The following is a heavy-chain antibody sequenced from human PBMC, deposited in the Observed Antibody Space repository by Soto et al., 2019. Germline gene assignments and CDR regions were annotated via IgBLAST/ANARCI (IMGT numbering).Heavy chain of an antibody. CDR1: GGSISSGGYS. CDR2: IYHSGST. Sequence: PSETLSLTCAVSGGSISSGGYSWSWIRQPPGKGLEWIGYIYHSGSTYYNPSLKSRVTISVDRSKNQFSLKLSSVTAADTAVYYCAGVGSSSSVDYWGQGTLVTVSS. D-gene: IGHD6-6*01. J-gene: IGHJ4*02. CDR3: AGVGSSSSVDY. V-gene: IGHV4-30-2*01.